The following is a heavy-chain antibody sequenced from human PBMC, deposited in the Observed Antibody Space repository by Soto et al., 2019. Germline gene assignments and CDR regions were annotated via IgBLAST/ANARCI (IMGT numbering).Heavy chain of an antibody. J-gene: IGHJ6*04. Sequence: GGSLRLSRAASGCTVSSNYMSCVGQAPWKGLECVSVMYSGGSTYYADSVSGRFTISRDNSKHPLYLQMNSLRAEDTAVYYCAREYHYDSSGYPAYGMDVWGKGTTL. D-gene: IGHD3-22*01. CDR2: MYSGGST. CDR1: GCTVSSNY. CDR3: AREYHYDSSGYPAYGMDV. V-gene: IGHV3-53*01.